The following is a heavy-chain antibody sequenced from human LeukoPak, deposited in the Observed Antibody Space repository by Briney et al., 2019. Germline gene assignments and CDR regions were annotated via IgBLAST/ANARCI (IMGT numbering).Heavy chain of an antibody. CDR2: IYYSGST. CDR3: ARTDYDSSPPGAFDI. D-gene: IGHD3-22*01. J-gene: IGHJ3*02. CDR1: GSSISSSSYY. Sequence: SSETLSLTCTVSGSSISSSSYYWGWIRQPPGKGLEWIGSIYYSGSTYYNPSLKSRVTISVDTSKNQFSLKLSSVTAADTAVYYCARTDYDSSPPGAFDIWGQGTMVTVSS. V-gene: IGHV4-39*07.